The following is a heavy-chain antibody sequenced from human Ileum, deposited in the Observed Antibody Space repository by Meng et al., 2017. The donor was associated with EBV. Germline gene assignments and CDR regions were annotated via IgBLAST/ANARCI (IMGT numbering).Heavy chain of an antibody. CDR1: VFPFSHYW. CDR3: SRDLAGPYDD. J-gene: IGHJ4*02. Sequence: EVDLVWSGGAFVLPGGSMGLCCASSVFPFSHYWMHWVRQVPGKGLVWVSRTNEDGGFTTYADSVRGRFTISRDNTKNILYLQMDSLRAEDTAVYFCSRDLAGPYDDWGQGTLVTVSS. CDR2: TNEDGGFT. V-gene: IGHV3-74*01.